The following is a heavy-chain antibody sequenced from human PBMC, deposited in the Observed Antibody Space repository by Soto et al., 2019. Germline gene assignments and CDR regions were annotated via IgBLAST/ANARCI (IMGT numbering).Heavy chain of an antibody. CDR1: GGSISSYY. J-gene: IGHJ4*02. Sequence: QVQLQESGPGLVKPSETLSLTCTVSGGSISSYYWSWIRQPPGKGLECIGYIYFSGSTNYNPSLKSRVTISVDTSKNQCSLNLSSVTAADTAVYYCAKVTRYLGGFDFWGQGTLVTVSS. V-gene: IGHV4-59*08. CDR3: AKVTRYLGGFDF. D-gene: IGHD3-16*01. CDR2: IYFSGST.